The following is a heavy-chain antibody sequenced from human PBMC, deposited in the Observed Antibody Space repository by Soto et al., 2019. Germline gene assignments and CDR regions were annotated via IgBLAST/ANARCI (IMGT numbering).Heavy chain of an antibody. J-gene: IGHJ6*02. V-gene: IGHV1-69*12. CDR1: GGTFSSYA. Sequence: QVQLVQSGAEVKKPGSSVKVSCKASGGTFSSYAISWVRQAPGQGLEWMGGIIRIFGTANYAQKFQGRVTITADDSTSTAYMELSSLRSEDTAVYYCARNGYCVSTSCYSDYYSGMDVWCQGTTVTVSS. CDR3: ARNGYCVSTSCYSDYYSGMDV. CDR2: IIRIFGTA. D-gene: IGHD2-2*02.